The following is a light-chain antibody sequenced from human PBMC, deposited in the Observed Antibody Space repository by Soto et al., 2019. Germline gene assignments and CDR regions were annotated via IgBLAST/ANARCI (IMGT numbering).Light chain of an antibody. V-gene: IGLV2-14*01. J-gene: IGLJ1*01. CDR2: DVS. CDR1: SSDVGGYNY. Sequence: QSALTQPASVSGSPGQSITISCTGTSSDVGGYNYVSWYQQHPGKAPKLMIYDVSNRPSGVSNRFSGSKSGNTASLTISGLQAEDEADYYCRSYTSSSTLLYVFGTGTKLNVL. CDR3: RSYTSSSTLLYV.